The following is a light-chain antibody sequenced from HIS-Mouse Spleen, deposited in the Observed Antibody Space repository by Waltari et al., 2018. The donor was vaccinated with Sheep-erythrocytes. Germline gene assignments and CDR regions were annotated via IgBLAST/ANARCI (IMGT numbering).Light chain of an antibody. CDR3: SSYTSSSTSWV. J-gene: IGLJ3*02. CDR1: SGDVGGYNY. CDR2: DVS. V-gene: IGLV2-14*03. Sequence: QSALTQPASVSGSPGQSITISCTVTSGDVGGYNYVSWYQQHPGKAPKLMIYDVSNRPSGVSNRFSGSKSGNTASLTISGLQAEDEADYYCSSYTSSSTSWVFGGGTKLTVL.